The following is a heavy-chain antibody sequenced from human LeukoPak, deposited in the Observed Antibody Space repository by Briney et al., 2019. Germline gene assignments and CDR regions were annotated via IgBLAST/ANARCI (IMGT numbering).Heavy chain of an antibody. D-gene: IGHD6-6*01. V-gene: IGHV3-21*01. CDR2: ISSSSSDI. Sequence: TGXSLRLSCAASGFTFSRYSMNWVGQAPGKGVEWVSSISSSSSDIYYEDYVKGRFTISRENEKNSLYLQMNSLRAEDTAVYYCARDYRKIAARREFDYWGQGTLVTVSS. CDR3: ARDYRKIAARREFDY. J-gene: IGHJ4*02. CDR1: GFTFSRYS.